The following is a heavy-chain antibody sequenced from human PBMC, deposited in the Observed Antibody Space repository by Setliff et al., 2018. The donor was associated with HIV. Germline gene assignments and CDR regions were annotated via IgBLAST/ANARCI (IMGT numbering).Heavy chain of an antibody. CDR1: GVSIVSGGFY. CDR3: ARASRWGSIPFDY. CDR2: VYYTGKT. Sequence: SETLSLTCSVSGVSIVSGGFYYSWIRQHPGKGLEWLGTVYYTGKTYYNPSLQSRLTMSADTSKNQLYLKMNSVTAADTAVYYCARASRWGSIPFDYWSQGTLVTVSS. V-gene: IGHV4-31*03. D-gene: IGHD2-21*01. J-gene: IGHJ4*02.